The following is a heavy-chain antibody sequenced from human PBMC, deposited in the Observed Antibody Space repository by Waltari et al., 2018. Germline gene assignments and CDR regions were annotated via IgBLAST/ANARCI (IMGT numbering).Heavy chain of an antibody. J-gene: IGHJ4*02. CDR2: IYHSGRT. CDR3: ARYSSSSFDY. CDR1: GYSISSGYY. V-gene: IGHV4-38-2*02. Sequence: QVQLQESGPGLVKPSETLSLTCTVSGYSISSGYYWGWIRQPPGKGLEWIGSIYHSGRTYYNPSLKSRVTISVDTSKNQFSLKLSSVTAADTAGYYCARYSSSSFDYWGQGTLVTVSS. D-gene: IGHD6-13*01.